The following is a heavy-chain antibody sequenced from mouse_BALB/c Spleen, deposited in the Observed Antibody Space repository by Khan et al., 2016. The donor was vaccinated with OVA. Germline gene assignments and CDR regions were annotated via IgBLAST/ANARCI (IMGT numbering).Heavy chain of an antibody. D-gene: IGHD2-14*01. CDR3: ARSTYRYAFAY. CDR2: IIYTGSI. CDR1: GDSITSGY. V-gene: IGHV3-8*02. J-gene: IGHJ3*01. Sequence: EVQLQESGPSLVKPSQTLSLTCSVTGDSITSGYWNWIRKFPGNKFEFMGYIIYTGSIYYNPSLKSRISITRHTSKNQYYLQLNSVTTEDTATYXCARSTYRYAFAYWGQGTLVTVSA.